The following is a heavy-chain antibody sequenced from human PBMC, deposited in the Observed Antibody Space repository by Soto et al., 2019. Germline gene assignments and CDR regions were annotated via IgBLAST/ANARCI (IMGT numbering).Heavy chain of an antibody. CDR1: GFTFSSYG. D-gene: IGHD3-9*01. CDR2: IRGDGGQT. J-gene: IGHJ4*02. V-gene: IGHV3-23*01. Sequence: GGSLRLSCTASGFTFSSYGMGWVRQAPGKGLQWVSTIRGDGGQTHYTDSVKGRFSISRDNSKNTVYLQMDSLRAEDTAMYFCARDVGLDSDDFFAYWGQGTKVTV. CDR3: ARDVGLDSDDFFAY.